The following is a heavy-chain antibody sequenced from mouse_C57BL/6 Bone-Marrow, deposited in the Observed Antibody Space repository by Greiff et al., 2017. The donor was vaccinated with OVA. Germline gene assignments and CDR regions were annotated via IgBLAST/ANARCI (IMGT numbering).Heavy chain of an antibody. J-gene: IGHJ3*01. D-gene: IGHD2-3*01. Sequence: VMLVESGPGLVQPSQSLSITCTVSGFSLTSYGVHWVRQSPGKGLEWLGVIWSGGSTDYNAAFISRLSISKDNSKSQVFFKMNSLQADDTAIYYCARNYDGYYVAWFAYWGQGTLVTVSA. CDR3: ARNYDGYYVAWFAY. CDR1: GFSLTSYG. V-gene: IGHV2-2*01. CDR2: IWSGGST.